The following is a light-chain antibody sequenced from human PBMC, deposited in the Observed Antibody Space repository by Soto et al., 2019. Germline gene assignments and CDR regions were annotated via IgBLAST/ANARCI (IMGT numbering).Light chain of an antibody. V-gene: IGLV1-44*01. Sequence: QSVLTQPPSASGTPGQRVTISCSGSSSNIGSNTVNWYQQLPGTAPKLLIYSNNQRPSRVPDRFSGSKSGTSASLAISGLQSEDEADYYCAAWDDSLNGPWWVFGGGTKLTVL. J-gene: IGLJ3*02. CDR1: SSNIGSNT. CDR2: SNN. CDR3: AAWDDSLNGPWWV.